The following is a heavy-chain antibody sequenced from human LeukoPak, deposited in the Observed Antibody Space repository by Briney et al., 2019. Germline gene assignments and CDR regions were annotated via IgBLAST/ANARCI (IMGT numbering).Heavy chain of an antibody. J-gene: IGHJ4*02. Sequence: SETLSLTCAVYGGSFRGNYWSWFRQSPGKGLEWIGEINHSGSTNYNPSLKSRLSTSEDTSKKRISLKVTSVTAADTAVYYCATGNNTVADYWGQGTLVTVSS. CDR1: GGSFRGNY. CDR3: ATGNNTVADY. V-gene: IGHV4-34*01. D-gene: IGHD1-1*01. CDR2: INHSGST.